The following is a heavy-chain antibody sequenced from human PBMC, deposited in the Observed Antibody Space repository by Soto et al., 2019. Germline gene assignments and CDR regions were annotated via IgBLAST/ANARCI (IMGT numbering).Heavy chain of an antibody. D-gene: IGHD5-18*01. Sequence: ASVKVSCKASGYTFTGYYMHRVRQAPGQGLEWMGWINPNSGGTNYAQKFQGWVTMTRDTSISTAYMELSRLRSDDTAVYYCARAKQLWGPGSYYGMDVWGQGTTVTVSS. CDR1: GYTFTGYY. CDR2: INPNSGGT. J-gene: IGHJ6*02. CDR3: ARAKQLWGPGSYYGMDV. V-gene: IGHV1-2*04.